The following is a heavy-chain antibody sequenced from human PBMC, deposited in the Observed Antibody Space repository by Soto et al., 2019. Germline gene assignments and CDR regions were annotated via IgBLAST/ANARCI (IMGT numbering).Heavy chain of an antibody. V-gene: IGHV5-51*01. CDR3: ARQYCSGGSCYPGGMDV. J-gene: IGHJ6*02. Sequence: PGESLKISCKGSGYSFTSYWIGWVRQMPGKGLEWMGIIYPGDSDTRYSPSFQGQVTISADKSISTAYLQWSSLKASDTAMYYCARQYCSGGSCYPGGMDVWGQGTTVTVSS. D-gene: IGHD2-15*01. CDR1: GYSFTSYW. CDR2: IYPGDSDT.